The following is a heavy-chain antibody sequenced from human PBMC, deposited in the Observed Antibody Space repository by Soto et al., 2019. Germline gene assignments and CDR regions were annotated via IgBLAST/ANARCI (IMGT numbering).Heavy chain of an antibody. V-gene: IGHV2-5*01. J-gene: IGHJ4*02. CDR1: GFSLSTSGVX. CDR2: IYWNDDK. Sequence: QITLKESGPTLVNPTQTLTLTCAFSGFSLSTSGVXXXXXXXXXGXXXXWXALIYWNDDKRYNPSLKSRLTITKDTSKNQVVLTMTNVDPVDTXXXXXXXXXXXXXXXXXXXXXXYWGQGTLVTVSS. CDR3: XXXXXXXXXXXXXXXXXY.